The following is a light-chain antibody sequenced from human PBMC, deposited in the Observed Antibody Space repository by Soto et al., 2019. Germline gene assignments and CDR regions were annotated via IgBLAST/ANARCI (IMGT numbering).Light chain of an antibody. CDR3: QQYNSFSWT. CDR2: KAS. J-gene: IGKJ1*01. Sequence: IQVTQSPSTLSASVGDRVTITCRASQSISSWLAWYQQKPGKAPKLLIYKASSLESGVPSRFSGSGSGTEFTLTISSLQPDDFATYYCQQYNSFSWTFGQGTKVDI. V-gene: IGKV1-5*03. CDR1: QSISSW.